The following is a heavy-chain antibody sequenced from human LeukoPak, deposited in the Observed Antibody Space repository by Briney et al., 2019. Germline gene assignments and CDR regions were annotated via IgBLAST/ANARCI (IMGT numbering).Heavy chain of an antibody. D-gene: IGHD2-15*01. CDR1: GGSISSSSYY. J-gene: IGHJ4*02. Sequence: SETLSLTCTVSGGSISSSSYYWGWVRQPPGKGLEWIGSIYYSGSTNYNPSLKSRVTISVDTSKNQFSLKLSSVTAADTAVYYCARGLVVVVAATLYYYFDYWGQGTLVTVSS. CDR3: ARGLVVVVAATLYYYFDY. V-gene: IGHV4-39*07. CDR2: IYYSGST.